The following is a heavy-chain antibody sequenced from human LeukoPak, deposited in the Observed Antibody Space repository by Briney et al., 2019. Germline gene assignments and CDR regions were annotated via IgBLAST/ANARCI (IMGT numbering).Heavy chain of an antibody. D-gene: IGHD3-3*01. CDR2: INHSGST. Sequence: SETLSLTCAVYGGSFSGYYWSWIRQPPGKGLEWIGEINHSGSTNYNPSLKSRVTISVDTSKNQFSLKLSSVTAADTAVYYCARGRSPPLYTIFGVVTTPAFDYWGQGTLVTVSS. V-gene: IGHV4-34*01. J-gene: IGHJ4*02. CDR1: GGSFSGYY. CDR3: ARGRSPPLYTIFGVVTTPAFDY.